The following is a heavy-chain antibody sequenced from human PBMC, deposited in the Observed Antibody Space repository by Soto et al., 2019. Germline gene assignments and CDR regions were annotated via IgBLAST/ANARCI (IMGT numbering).Heavy chain of an antibody. CDR2: IYYSGST. J-gene: IGHJ3*02. V-gene: IGHV4-30-4*01. CDR3: ARDSGDGYNLDAFDI. Sequence: PSETLSLTCTVSGGSISSGGYYWSWIRQPPGKGLEWIGYIYYSGSTYYNPSLKSRVTISVDTSKNQFSLKLSSVTAADTAVYYCARDSGDGYNLDAFDIWGQGTMVTVSS. CDR1: GGSISSGGYY. D-gene: IGHD5-12*01.